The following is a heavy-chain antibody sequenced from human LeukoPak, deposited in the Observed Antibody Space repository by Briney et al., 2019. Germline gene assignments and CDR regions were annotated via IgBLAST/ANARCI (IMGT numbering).Heavy chain of an antibody. CDR1: DFTFSDYY. J-gene: IGHJ2*01. Sequence: GGSLRLSCTASDFTFSDYYMSWIRQAPGKGLECVSYISGSGTSIYYADSVRGRFTISRDHTNNSLFLQMERLRAEDTAAYYSVILWFGEYHDVWGSGNLVTVSS. CDR3: VILWFGEYHDV. CDR2: ISGSGTSI. V-gene: IGHV3-11*04. D-gene: IGHD3-10*01.